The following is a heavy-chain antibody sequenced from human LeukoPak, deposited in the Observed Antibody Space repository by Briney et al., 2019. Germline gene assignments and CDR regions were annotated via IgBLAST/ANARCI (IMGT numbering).Heavy chain of an antibody. CDR1: GYTFTGYY. CDR3: ERAYCSAGDFYEFDY. J-gene: IGHJ4*02. V-gene: IGHV1-2*02. D-gene: IGHD2-15*01. CDR2: INPNNGGT. Sequence: GASVKVSCKASGYTFTGYYVHWVRQAPGQGLEWMGWINPNNGGTNYARKFHGRVTMTRDTSISTLYMELSSLRSDDTAVYYCERAYCSAGDFYEFDYWGQGTLVTVSS.